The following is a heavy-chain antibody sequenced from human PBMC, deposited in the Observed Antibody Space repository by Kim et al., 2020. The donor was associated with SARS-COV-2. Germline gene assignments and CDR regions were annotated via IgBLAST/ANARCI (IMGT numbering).Heavy chain of an antibody. V-gene: IGHV4-30-2*04. J-gene: IGHJ4*02. CDR3: VRVSVATRDFDS. Sequence: YYNPSLKSRLTISLDTSKKQFSLRLASVTAADTAVYYCVRVSVATRDFDSWGQGTLVTVSS. D-gene: IGHD6-19*01.